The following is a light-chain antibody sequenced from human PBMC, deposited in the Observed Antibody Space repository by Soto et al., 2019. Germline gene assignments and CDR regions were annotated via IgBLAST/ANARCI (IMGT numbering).Light chain of an antibody. Sequence: QSALTQPASVSGSPGQSITISCTGTNGDVASYDGVSWYQHHPGEAPKLVIYEGNKRPSGVSNRFSGPKSGNMASLTISGLQAEDEADYYCCSYAYTNNWVFGGGTKLTVL. CDR1: NGDVASYDG. CDR2: EGN. V-gene: IGLV2-23*01. CDR3: CSYAYTNNWV. J-gene: IGLJ3*02.